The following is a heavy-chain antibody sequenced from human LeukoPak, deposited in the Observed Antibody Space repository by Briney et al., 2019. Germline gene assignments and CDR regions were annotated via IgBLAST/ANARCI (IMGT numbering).Heavy chain of an antibody. Sequence: SETLSLTCAVYGGSFRGYYWSWIRQSPGKGLEWIGEISDSGSTKYNPSLKSRVTISVDTSKNHLSLKLSSLTAADTAVYYCSRGPPFLWFGGLRNFYGMDVWGQGTTVTVSS. CDR2: ISDSGST. CDR3: SRGPPFLWFGGLRNFYGMDV. J-gene: IGHJ6*02. CDR1: GGSFRGYY. V-gene: IGHV4-34*01. D-gene: IGHD3-10*01.